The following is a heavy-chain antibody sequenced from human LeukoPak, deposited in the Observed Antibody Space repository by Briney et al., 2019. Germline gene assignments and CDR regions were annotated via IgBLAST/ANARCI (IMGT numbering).Heavy chain of an antibody. V-gene: IGHV4-39*01. D-gene: IGHD3-22*01. CDR2: IYYSGST. J-gene: IGHJ4*02. CDR3: ARHPGALYDSSGYYEDY. Sequence: SETLSLTCTVSGGSISSSSYYWGWIRQPPGKGLEWIGSIYYSGSTYYNPSLKSRVTISVDTSKNQFSLKLSSVTAADTAVYYCARHPGALYDSSGYYEDYWGQGTLVSVSS. CDR1: GGSISSSSYY.